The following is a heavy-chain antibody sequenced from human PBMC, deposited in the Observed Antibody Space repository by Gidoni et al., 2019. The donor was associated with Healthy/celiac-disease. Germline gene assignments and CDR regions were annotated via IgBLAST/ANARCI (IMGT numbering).Heavy chain of an antibody. CDR1: GGSFSGYY. J-gene: IGHJ4*02. Sequence: QVQLQQWGAGLLKPSETLSLTCAVYGGSFSGYYWSWIRQPPGKGLEWIGEINHSGSTNYNPSLKSRVTISVDTSKNQFSLKLSSVTAADTAVYYCARGYSSGWLPFNYWGQGTLVTVSS. D-gene: IGHD6-19*01. CDR2: INHSGST. V-gene: IGHV4-34*01. CDR3: ARGYSSGWLPFNY.